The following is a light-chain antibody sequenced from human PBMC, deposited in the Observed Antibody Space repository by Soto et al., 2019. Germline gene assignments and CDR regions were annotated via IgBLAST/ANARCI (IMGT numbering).Light chain of an antibody. V-gene: IGLV8-61*01. Sequence: QAVVTQEPSFSVSPGGTVTLTCGLTSGSVSPSHYPNWYQQTPGHAPRTVIYNTNIRSSGVPDRFSGSKSGMTASLTISGLQPEDEADYFCASYRSANTLVVFGTGTKVTVL. CDR1: SGSVSPSHY. CDR2: NTN. CDR3: ASYRSANTLVV. J-gene: IGLJ1*01.